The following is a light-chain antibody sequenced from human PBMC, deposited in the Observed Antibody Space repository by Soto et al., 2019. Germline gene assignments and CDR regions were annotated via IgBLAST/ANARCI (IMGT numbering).Light chain of an antibody. V-gene: IGLV2-11*01. CDR2: DVS. CDR1: SSDVGGFNL. Sequence: QSALTQPRSVSGSPGQSVTISCTGSSSDVGGFNLVSWYQQHPDKAPKLIIYDVSRRPSGVPDRFSGSKSGNTASLTISGLQAEDEADYFCSSYSISTAYLFGTGTKVTVL. CDR3: SSYSISTAYL. J-gene: IGLJ1*01.